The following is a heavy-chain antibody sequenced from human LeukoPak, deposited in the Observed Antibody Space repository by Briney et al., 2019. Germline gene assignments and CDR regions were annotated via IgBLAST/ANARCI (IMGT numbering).Heavy chain of an antibody. D-gene: IGHD6-13*01. J-gene: IGHJ4*02. Sequence: ASVKVSCKASGYTFTSYYMHWVRQAPGQGLEWMGIINLSGGGTSYAQKFQGRVTMTRDTSTSTVYMELSSLRSEDTAVYYCARDGDNSSSWFYFDYWGQGTLVTVSS. CDR2: INLSGGGT. CDR1: GYTFTSYY. CDR3: ARDGDNSSSWFYFDY. V-gene: IGHV1-46*01.